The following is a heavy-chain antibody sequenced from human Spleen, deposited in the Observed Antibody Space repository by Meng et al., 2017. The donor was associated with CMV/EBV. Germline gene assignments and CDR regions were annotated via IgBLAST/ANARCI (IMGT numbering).Heavy chain of an antibody. CDR1: GGSISSPNYF. D-gene: IGHD6-13*01. V-gene: IGHV4-39*01. CDR2: IYSTGNS. CDR3: ARGSIAAAGNFDY. Sequence: SGGSISSPNYFWGWIRQPPGKGLEWIGSIYSTGNSSYNPSLRSQITISVDTSKNRLSLKLTSATAADTAVYYCARGSIAAAGNFDYWGQGTLVTVSS. J-gene: IGHJ4*02.